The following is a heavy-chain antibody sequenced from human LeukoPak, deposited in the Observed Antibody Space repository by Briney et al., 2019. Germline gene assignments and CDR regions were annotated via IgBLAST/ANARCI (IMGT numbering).Heavy chain of an antibody. CDR1: GFTFNNYA. Sequence: GGSLRLSCAASGFTFNNYAASWVRQAPGKGLEWVSAFVGGDTTYYADSVKGRFTISRDNSRNTLYLQMNTLRAEDTAVYYCVKQARYSNFWSGYLYYFDYWGQGTLVTVSS. D-gene: IGHD3-3*01. CDR3: VKQARYSNFWSGYLYYFDY. V-gene: IGHV3-23*01. CDR2: FVGGDTT. J-gene: IGHJ4*02.